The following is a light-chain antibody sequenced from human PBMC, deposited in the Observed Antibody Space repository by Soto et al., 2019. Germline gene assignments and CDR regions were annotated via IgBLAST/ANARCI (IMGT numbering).Light chain of an antibody. V-gene: IGLV1-47*01. Sequence: QSVLTQPPSASGTPGQRITISCSGISSNIGSNYVYWYQQVPGTAPRLLMYRASQRPSGVPDRFSGSKSGTSASLAISGLRSEDEADYYCAAWDDTLNGLVFGGGTKLTVL. CDR1: SSNIGSNY. CDR2: RAS. J-gene: IGLJ2*01. CDR3: AAWDDTLNGLV.